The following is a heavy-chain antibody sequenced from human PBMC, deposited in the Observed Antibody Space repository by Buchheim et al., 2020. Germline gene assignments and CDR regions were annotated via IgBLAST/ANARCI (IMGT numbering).Heavy chain of an antibody. J-gene: IGHJ4*02. V-gene: IGHV3-66*01. D-gene: IGHD6-19*01. CDR1: GFTVSSNY. CDR3: AREKSDSSGCYGSDY. CDR2: IYGGGST. Sequence: EVQLVESGGGLVQPGGSLRLSCAASGFTVSSNYMSWVRQAPGKGLEWVSVIYGGGSTYYADSVKGRFSISRDSSKNTLYLQMNSLRAEDTAVYYCAREKSDSSGCYGSDYWGQGTL.